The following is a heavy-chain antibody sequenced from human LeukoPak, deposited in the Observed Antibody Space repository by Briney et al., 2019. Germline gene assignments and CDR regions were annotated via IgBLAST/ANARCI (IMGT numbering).Heavy chain of an antibody. CDR3: AKEATDYVWGSYRPVPFDY. CDR1: GFTFSSYG. V-gene: IGHV3-33*06. CDR2: IWYDGSNK. D-gene: IGHD3-16*01. Sequence: PGGSLRLSCAASGFTFSSYGMHWVRQAPGKGLVWVAVIWYDGSNKYYADSVKGRFTISRDNSKNTLYLQMNSLRAEDTAVYYCAKEATDYVWGSYRPVPFDYWGQGTLVTVSS. J-gene: IGHJ4*02.